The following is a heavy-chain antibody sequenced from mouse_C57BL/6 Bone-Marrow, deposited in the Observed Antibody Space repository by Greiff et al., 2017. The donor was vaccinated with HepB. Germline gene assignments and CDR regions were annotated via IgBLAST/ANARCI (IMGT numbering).Heavy chain of an antibody. CDR2: IYPRSGNT. V-gene: IGHV1-81*01. Sequence: VQLQQSGAELARPGASVKLSCKASGYTFTSSGISWVKQRTGQGLEWIGEIYPRSGNTYYNEKFKGKATLTADKSSSTAYMELRSLTSEDSAVYFCARALLCADAMDYWGQGTSVTVSS. D-gene: IGHD2-10*01. CDR3: ARALLCADAMDY. CDR1: GYTFTSSG. J-gene: IGHJ4*01.